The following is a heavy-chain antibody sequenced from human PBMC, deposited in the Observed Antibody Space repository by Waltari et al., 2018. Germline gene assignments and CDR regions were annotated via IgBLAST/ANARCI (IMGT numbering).Heavy chain of an antibody. V-gene: IGHV3-72*01. J-gene: IGHJ6*02. Sequence: EVQLVESGGGLVQPGGSLRLSCAASGFTFSDHYMAWVRQAPGKGLEWVGRTRNKANSYTTEYAASVKGRFTISRDDSKNSLYLQMNSLKTEDTAVYYCASLGVSYYYYGMDVWGQGTTVTVSS. D-gene: IGHD3-16*02. CDR1: GFTFSDHY. CDR2: TRNKANSYTT. CDR3: ASLGVSYYYYGMDV.